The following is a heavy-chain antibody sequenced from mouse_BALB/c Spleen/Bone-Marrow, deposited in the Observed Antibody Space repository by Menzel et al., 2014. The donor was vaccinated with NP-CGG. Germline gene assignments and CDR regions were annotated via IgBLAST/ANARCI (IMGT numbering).Heavy chain of an antibody. D-gene: IGHD2-4*01. J-gene: IGHJ4*01. CDR3: ARNYDYDGGYCAMDY. V-gene: IGHV1-7*01. Sequence: QVQLQQSGAQVAKPGASVKMPCKASGYTLTSYWMHWVKQRPGQGLEWIGYINPITGYTEYNQKFKDKATLTADKSSSTAYMQLSSLTSEDSAVYYCARNYDYDGGYCAMDYWGQGTSVTVSS. CDR2: INPITGYT. CDR1: GYTLTSYW.